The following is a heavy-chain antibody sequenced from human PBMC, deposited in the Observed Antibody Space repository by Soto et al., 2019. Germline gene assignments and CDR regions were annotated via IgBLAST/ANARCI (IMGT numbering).Heavy chain of an antibody. CDR2: INSDGSST. Sequence: GGXXXCSCAASGFTFSSYWMHWVRQAPGKVLVWVSRINSDGSSTSYADSVKGRFTISRDNAKNTLYLQMNSLRAEDTAVYYCARDLYDSSGYDFDYWGQGTLVTV. J-gene: IGHJ4*02. V-gene: IGHV3-74*01. D-gene: IGHD3-22*01. CDR1: GFTFSSYW. CDR3: ARDLYDSSGYDFDY.